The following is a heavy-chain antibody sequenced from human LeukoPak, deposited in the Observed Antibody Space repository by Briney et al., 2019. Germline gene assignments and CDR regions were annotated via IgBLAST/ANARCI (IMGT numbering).Heavy chain of an antibody. CDR2: IIPIFGTA. D-gene: IGHD6-6*01. CDR3: ARDLGSSSFNWFDP. CDR1: GGTFSSCA. J-gene: IGHJ5*02. V-gene: IGHV1-69*13. Sequence: ASVKVSCKASGGTFSSCAISWVRQAPGQGLEWMGGIIPIFGTANYAQKFQGRVTITADESTSTAYMELSSLRSEDTAVYYCARDLGSSSFNWFDPWGQGTLVTVSS.